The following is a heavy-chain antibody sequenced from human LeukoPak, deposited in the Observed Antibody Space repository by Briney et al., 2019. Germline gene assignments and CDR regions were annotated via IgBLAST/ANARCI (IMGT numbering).Heavy chain of an antibody. V-gene: IGHV1-8*02. CDR2: MNPNNGDT. J-gene: IGHJ4*02. CDR3: ARGRIRYDDYSSGWFVFFEF. CDR1: GYTFTSYY. Sequence: GASVKVSCKSSGYTFTSYYMHWVRQAPGQGLEWMGWMNPNNGDTDYAQNFQGRVTMTRDTSMSTAYMELSSLRSEDTALYYCARGRIRYDDYSSGWFVFFEFWGQGSLVTVSS. D-gene: IGHD6-19*01.